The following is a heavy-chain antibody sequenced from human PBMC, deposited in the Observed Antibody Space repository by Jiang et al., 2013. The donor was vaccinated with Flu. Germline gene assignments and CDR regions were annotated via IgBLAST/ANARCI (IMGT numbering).Heavy chain of an antibody. J-gene: IGHJ6*02. D-gene: IGHD2-15*01. Sequence: GPGLVKPSETLSLTCTVSGGSISSYYWSWIRQPPGKGLEWIGYIYYSGSTNYNPSLKSRVTISVDTSKNQFSLKLSSVTAADTAVYYCARDLTNIRYCSGGSCTYYYYGMDVWGQGTTVTVSS. V-gene: IGHV4-59*01. CDR2: IYYSGST. CDR1: GGSISSYY. CDR3: ARDLTNIRYCSGGSCTYYYYGMDV.